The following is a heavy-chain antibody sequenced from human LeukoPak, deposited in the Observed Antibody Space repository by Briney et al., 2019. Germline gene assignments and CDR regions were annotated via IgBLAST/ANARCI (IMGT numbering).Heavy chain of an antibody. CDR1: GGSISSYY. V-gene: IGHV4-59*08. CDR2: IYYSGST. J-gene: IGHJ4*02. D-gene: IGHD5-18*01. Sequence: SETLSLTCTVSGGSISSYYWSWIRQPPGKGLEWIGYIYYSGSTKYNPSLRSRVIISVDTSKNQFSLKLSSVTAADTAVYYCARHDRLRADYTYGPMYYWGQGTLVTVSS. CDR3: ARHDRLRADYTYGPMYY.